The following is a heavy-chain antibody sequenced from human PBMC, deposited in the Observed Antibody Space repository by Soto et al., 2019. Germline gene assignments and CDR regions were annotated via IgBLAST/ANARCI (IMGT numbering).Heavy chain of an antibody. CDR1: GLAFSSYA. J-gene: IGHJ4*02. D-gene: IGHD6-6*01. CDR3: ANDHREAARRIDY. CDR2: ISGSGGST. Sequence: GGSLRLSCASCGLAFSSYAMSCVRQAPGKGMERVSAISGSGGSTYYADSVKGRFTISRDNSKNTLYLQMNSLRAEDTAVYYCANDHREAARRIDYWGQGTLVTVSS. V-gene: IGHV3-23*01.